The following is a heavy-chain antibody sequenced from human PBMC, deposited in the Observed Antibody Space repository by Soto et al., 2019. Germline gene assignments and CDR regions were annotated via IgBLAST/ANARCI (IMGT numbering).Heavy chain of an antibody. CDR1: GFTFSSYS. D-gene: IGHD5-18*01. CDR3: ARKDTAIDVLYMDV. Sequence: AGSLRLSCAASGFTFSSYSMNWVRQAPGKGLEWVSYISSSSSTIYYADSVKGRFTISRDNAKNSLYLQMNSLRAEDTAVYYCARKDTAIDVLYMDVWGKGTTVTVSS. CDR2: ISSSSSTI. V-gene: IGHV3-48*01. J-gene: IGHJ6*03.